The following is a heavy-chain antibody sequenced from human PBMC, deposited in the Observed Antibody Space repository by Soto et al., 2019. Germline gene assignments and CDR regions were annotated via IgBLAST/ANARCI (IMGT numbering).Heavy chain of an antibody. CDR1: GGSISDDKYY. J-gene: IGHJ3*02. CDR3: ARVSVVVVITTNQAFDI. V-gene: IGHV4-39*01. D-gene: IGHD3-22*01. CDR2: MYYSGTS. Sequence: SETLSLTCTIPGGSISDDKYYWGWIRQPPGKGLEWIGSMYYSGTSSYNPSLKSRVSMSVDTSKKQLSLRLTSVTAADTAVYYCARVSVVVVITTNQAFDIWGQGTMVT.